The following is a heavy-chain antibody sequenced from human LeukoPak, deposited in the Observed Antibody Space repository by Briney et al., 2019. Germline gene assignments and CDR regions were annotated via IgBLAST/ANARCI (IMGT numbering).Heavy chain of an antibody. CDR2: IVVGSGNT. CDR3: AREKRPYYYDSSGLFDY. D-gene: IGHD3-22*01. CDR1: GFTFTSSA. Sequence: SVKVSCKASGFTFTSSAVQWVRQARGQRLEWIGWIVVGSGNTNYAQKFQERVTITRDMSTSTAYMELSSLRSEDTAVYYCAREKRPYYYDSSGLFDYWGQGTLVTVSS. J-gene: IGHJ4*02. V-gene: IGHV1-58*01.